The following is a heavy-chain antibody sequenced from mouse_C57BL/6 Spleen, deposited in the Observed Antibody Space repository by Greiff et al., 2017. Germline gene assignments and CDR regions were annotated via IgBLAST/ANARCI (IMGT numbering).Heavy chain of an antibody. D-gene: IGHD2-4*01. J-gene: IGHJ4*01. CDR2: IDPNSGGT. Sequence: VQLQQSGAELVKPGASVKLSCKASGYTFTSYWMHWVKQRPGRGLEWIGRIDPNSGGTKYNEKFMSKATLTVDKPTSTAYMQLSSLTSEDSAGYDCARSYDYDRSYAMDYWGQGTSVTVSS. CDR3: ARSYDYDRSYAMDY. CDR1: GYTFTSYW. V-gene: IGHV1-72*01.